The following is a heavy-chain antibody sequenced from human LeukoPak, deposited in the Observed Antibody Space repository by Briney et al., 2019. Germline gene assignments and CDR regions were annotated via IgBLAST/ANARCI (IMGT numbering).Heavy chain of an antibody. CDR3: ARSDRDSDWFIDDY. CDR1: GFTFSSYS. D-gene: IGHD3-9*01. CDR2: ISSSSSYI. J-gene: IGHJ4*02. V-gene: IGHV3-21*01. Sequence: GGSLRLSCAASGFTFSSYSMNWVRQAPGKGLEWVSSISSSSSYIYYADSVKGRFTISRDNAKNSLYLQMHSLRAEDSGLYYCARSDRDSDWFIDDYWGQGTLVTVSS.